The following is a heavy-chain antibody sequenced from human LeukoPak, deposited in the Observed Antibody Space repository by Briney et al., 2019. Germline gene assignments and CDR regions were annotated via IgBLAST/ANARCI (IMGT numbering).Heavy chain of an antibody. Sequence: PGGSLRLSRAASGFTFSSYAMSWVRQAPGKGLEWVSAISGSGGSTYYADSVKGRFTISRDNSKNTLYLQMNSLRAEDTAVYYCAAPSRITMVRGVTYGMDVWGQGTTVTVSS. J-gene: IGHJ6*02. D-gene: IGHD3-10*01. CDR3: AAPSRITMVRGVTYGMDV. CDR2: ISGSGGST. CDR1: GFTFSSYA. V-gene: IGHV3-23*01.